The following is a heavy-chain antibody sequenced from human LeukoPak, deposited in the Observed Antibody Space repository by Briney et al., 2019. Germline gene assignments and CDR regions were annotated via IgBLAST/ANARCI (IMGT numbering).Heavy chain of an antibody. V-gene: IGHV3-48*03. J-gene: IGHJ4*02. CDR2: ISSSGSTI. CDR3: ARDYGGSSPFDY. CDR1: GFTFSSYE. D-gene: IGHD4-23*01. Sequence: PGGSLRPSCAASGFTFSSYEMHWVRQAPGKGLEWVSYISSSGSTIYYADSVKGRFIISRDNAKNSLYLQMNSLRAEDTAVYYCARDYGGSSPFDYWGQGTLVTVSS.